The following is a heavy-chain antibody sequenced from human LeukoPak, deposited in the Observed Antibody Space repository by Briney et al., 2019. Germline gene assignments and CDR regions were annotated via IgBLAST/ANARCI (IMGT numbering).Heavy chain of an antibody. CDR1: GFTFSSYA. V-gene: IGHV3-23*01. CDR3: AKSSDQLLSYFDY. CDR2: ISGSGGST. Sequence: GGSLRLSCAASGFTFSSYAMSWVRQAPGKGLEWVSAISGSGGSTYYADSVKRRFTISRDNSKNTLYLQMNSLRAEDTAVYYCAKSSDQLLSYFDYWGQGTLVTVSS. J-gene: IGHJ4*02. D-gene: IGHD2-2*01.